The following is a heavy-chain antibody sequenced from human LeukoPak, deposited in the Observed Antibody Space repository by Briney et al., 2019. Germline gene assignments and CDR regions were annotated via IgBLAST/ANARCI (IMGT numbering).Heavy chain of an antibody. CDR1: DGSISSFY. CDR2: IYHSGST. D-gene: IGHD6-19*01. CDR3: ARGLDSSGWSPFDY. J-gene: IGHJ4*02. V-gene: IGHV4-59*12. Sequence: PSETLSLTCTVSDGSISSFYWSWIRQPPGKGLEWIGYIYHSGSTYYNPSLKSRVTISVDRSKNQFSLKLSSVTAADTAVYYCARGLDSSGWSPFDYWGQGTLVTVSS.